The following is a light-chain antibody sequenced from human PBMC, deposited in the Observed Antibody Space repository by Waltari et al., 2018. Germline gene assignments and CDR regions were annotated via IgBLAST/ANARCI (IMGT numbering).Light chain of an antibody. Sequence: QSALTQPASVSGSPGQSITISCTGTSSDVGGYNYVSWYQQYPGKAPKLMIYDVSKRPSGVSNRFSGSKSDNTASLTISGLQAEDEADYYCCSYAGSRIHVLFGGGTKLTVL. J-gene: IGLJ2*01. CDR1: SSDVGGYNY. CDR3: CSYAGSRIHVL. V-gene: IGLV2-23*02. CDR2: DVS.